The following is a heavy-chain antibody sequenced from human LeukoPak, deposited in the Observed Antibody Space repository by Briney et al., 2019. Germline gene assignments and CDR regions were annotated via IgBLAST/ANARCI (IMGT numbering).Heavy chain of an antibody. V-gene: IGHV3-21*01. Sequence: GGSLRLSCAASGFTFSSYSMNWVRQAPGKGLEWVSSISSSSSYIYYADSVKGRFTISRDNAKNSLYLQMNSLRAEDTAVYYCARDITYYYDSSGQGYWGQGTLVTVSS. J-gene: IGHJ4*02. D-gene: IGHD3-22*01. CDR3: ARDITYYYDSSGQGY. CDR1: GFTFSSYS. CDR2: ISSSSSYI.